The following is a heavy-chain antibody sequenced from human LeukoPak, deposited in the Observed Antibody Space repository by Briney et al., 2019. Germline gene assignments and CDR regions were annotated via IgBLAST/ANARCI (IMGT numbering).Heavy chain of an antibody. V-gene: IGHV1-18*01. Sequence: ASVKVSCEASGYTFTSYGIRWVRQAPGQGLEWVGWISAYNGNTNYAQKLQGRVTMTTDTSMSTAYMELRSLRSDDTAVYYCARSKEHYYDRSGYPRGFDYWGQGTLVTVSS. D-gene: IGHD3-22*01. CDR3: ARSKEHYYDRSGYPRGFDY. CDR1: GYTFTSYG. J-gene: IGHJ4*02. CDR2: ISAYNGNT.